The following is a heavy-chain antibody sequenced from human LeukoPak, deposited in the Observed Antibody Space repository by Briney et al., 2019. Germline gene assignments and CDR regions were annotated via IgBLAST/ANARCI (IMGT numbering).Heavy chain of an antibody. V-gene: IGHV1-18*01. CDR1: GYTFTSYG. CDR2: ISADNGNT. Sequence: GASVKLCCTASGYTFTSYGISWVRQAPGQGLGWMGWISADNGNTNYAQKLQGTVTMTTDTSTSTAYMELRSLRSDDTAVYYCARTGYSGYDDPDYWGQGTLVTVSS. J-gene: IGHJ4*02. CDR3: ARTGYSGYDDPDY. D-gene: IGHD5-12*01.